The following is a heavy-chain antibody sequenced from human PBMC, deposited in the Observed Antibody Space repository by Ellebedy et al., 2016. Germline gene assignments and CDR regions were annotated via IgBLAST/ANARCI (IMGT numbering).Heavy chain of an antibody. V-gene: IGHV1-46*01. Sequence: ASVKVSXKASGYTFTSYYMHWVRQAPGQGLEWMGIINPSGGSTSYAQKFQGRVTMTRDTSTSTVYMELSSLRSEDTAVYYCARARGDRMYYYGMDVWGQGTTVTVSS. J-gene: IGHJ6*02. CDR2: INPSGGST. CDR1: GYTFTSYY. CDR3: ARARGDRMYYYGMDV. D-gene: IGHD2/OR15-2a*01.